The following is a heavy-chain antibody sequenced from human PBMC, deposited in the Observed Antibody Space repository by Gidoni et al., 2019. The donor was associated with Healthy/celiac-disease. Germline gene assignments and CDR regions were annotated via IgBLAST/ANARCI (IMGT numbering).Heavy chain of an antibody. CDR1: GGSIRRGSYY. CDR3: ARGGDYVYYYYGMDV. J-gene: IGHJ6*02. V-gene: IGHV4-61*02. Sequence: QVQLQESGPGLVKPSQTLSLTCTVSGGSIRRGSYYWSWIRQPAGKGLEWIGRIYTSGSTNYNPSLKSRVTISVDTSKNQFSLKLSSVTAADTAVYYCARGGDYVYYYYGMDVWGQGTTVTVSS. CDR2: IYTSGST. D-gene: IGHD4-17*01.